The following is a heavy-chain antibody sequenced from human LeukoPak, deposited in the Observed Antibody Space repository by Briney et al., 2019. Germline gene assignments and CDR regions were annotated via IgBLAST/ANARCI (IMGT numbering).Heavy chain of an antibody. D-gene: IGHD4-11*01. CDR3: AKDRYSANSLFDY. J-gene: IGHJ4*02. CDR1: GFTFSSYG. V-gene: IGHV3-30*02. Sequence: GGSLRLSCAASGFTFSSYGMHWVRQAPGKGLEWVAFIRYDGSYKYYADSVKGRFIISRDNSKNTLYLEMNSLRAEDTAVFYCAKDRYSANSLFDYWGQGTLVTVSS. CDR2: IRYDGSYK.